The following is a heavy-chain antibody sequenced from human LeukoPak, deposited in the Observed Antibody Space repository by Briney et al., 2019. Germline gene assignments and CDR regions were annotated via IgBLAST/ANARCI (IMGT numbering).Heavy chain of an antibody. CDR1: GFTFSSYA. V-gene: IGHV3-23*01. J-gene: IGHJ5*02. CDR2: ISGSGGST. CDR3: AKRAAYSSSWHNWFDP. Sequence: GGSPRLSCAASGFTFSSYAMSWVRQAPGKGLEWVSAISGSGGSTYYADSVKGRFTISRDNSKNTLYLQMNSLRAEDTAVYYCAKRAAYSSSWHNWFDPWGQGTLVTVSS. D-gene: IGHD6-13*01.